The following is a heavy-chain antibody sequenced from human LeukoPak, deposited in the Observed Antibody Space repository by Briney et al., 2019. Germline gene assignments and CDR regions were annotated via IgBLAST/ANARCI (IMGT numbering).Heavy chain of an antibody. CDR1: GFTFTTYW. J-gene: IGHJ3*02. Sequence: GGSLRLSCAASGFTFTTYWMTWVRQAPGKGLEWVANINQDGTEKYYVDSVKGRFTISRDTPKNTLYLQMNSLRAEDTAVYYCARGVIEMATIGRIWDAFDIWGQGTMVTVSS. CDR2: INQDGTEK. D-gene: IGHD5-24*01. V-gene: IGHV3-7*03. CDR3: ARGVIEMATIGRIWDAFDI.